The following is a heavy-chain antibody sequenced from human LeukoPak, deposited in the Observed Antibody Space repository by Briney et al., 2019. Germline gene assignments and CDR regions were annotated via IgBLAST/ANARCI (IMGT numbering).Heavy chain of an antibody. CDR2: IRSKTNSYAT. D-gene: IGHD3-22*01. J-gene: IGHJ4*02. CDR3: TRYYYDGSGYYYLFDH. Sequence: GGSLRLSCAASGFTFSGSAMHWVRQASGKGLEWVGRIRSKTNSYATAYAASVKGRFTISRDDSKNTAYLQMNSLKTEDTAVYYCTRYYYDGSGYYYLFDHRGQGTLVTVSS. CDR1: GFTFSGSA. V-gene: IGHV3-73*01.